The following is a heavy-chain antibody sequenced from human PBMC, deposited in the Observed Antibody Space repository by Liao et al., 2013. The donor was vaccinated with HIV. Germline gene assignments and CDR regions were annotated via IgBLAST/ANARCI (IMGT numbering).Heavy chain of an antibody. V-gene: IGHV4-61*02. J-gene: IGHJ4*01. CDR3: ARAREYGAARQYYFDY. Sequence: QVQLQESGPGLVEPSETLSLTCTVSGGSINISSYYWSWIRQPAGKGLEWIGRIYTSGSTNYNPSLKSRVTISVDTSKNQFSLKLSSVTAADTAVYYCARAREYGAARQYYFDYWARNPGHRLL. CDR2: IYTSGST. CDR1: GGSINISSYY. D-gene: IGHD6-6*01.